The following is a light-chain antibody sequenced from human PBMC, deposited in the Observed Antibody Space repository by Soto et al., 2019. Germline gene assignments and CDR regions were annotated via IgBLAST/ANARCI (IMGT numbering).Light chain of an antibody. CDR3: CSYAGSRSWV. V-gene: IGLV2-23*01. J-gene: IGLJ3*02. CDR2: EGN. CDR1: SSDVGGYNL. Sequence: QSALTQPASVSGSPGQSITISCTGTSSDVGGYNLVSWYQQYPGKAPKLMIYEGNKRPSGVSNRFSGSKSGNTASLTISGLQAEDEADYSCCSYAGSRSWVFGGGPSSPS.